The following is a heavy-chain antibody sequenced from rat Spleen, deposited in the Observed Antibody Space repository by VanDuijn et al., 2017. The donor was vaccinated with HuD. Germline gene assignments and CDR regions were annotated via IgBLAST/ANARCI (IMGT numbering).Heavy chain of an antibody. Sequence: EVQLQGSGPGLVKPSQSLSLSCSVTGDSITSHYWGWIRKFPGNKMEWMGYISYSGSTSYNPFIKSRISIARDTSKNQFFLQLTSVATEDTATYYCARYGGYNFDYWGQGVMVTVSS. J-gene: IGHJ2*01. CDR2: ISYSGST. V-gene: IGHV3-1*01. D-gene: IGHD2-3*01. CDR1: GDSITSHY. CDR3: ARYGGYNFDY.